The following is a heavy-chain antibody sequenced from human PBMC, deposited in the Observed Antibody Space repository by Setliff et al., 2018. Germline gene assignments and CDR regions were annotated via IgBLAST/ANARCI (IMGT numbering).Heavy chain of an antibody. D-gene: IGHD4-17*01. CDR1: GYTFTGPY. CDR3: ARSRLYGGWFDP. Sequence: ASVKVSCKASGYTFTGPYMHWVRQAPGQGLEWMGWINPDTGYSKYAQKFQGRVTLTRDTSLTTAYMELSRLRSDDTAVYSCARSRLYGGWFDPWGQGTLVTVSS. CDR2: INPDTGYS. V-gene: IGHV1-2*02. J-gene: IGHJ5*02.